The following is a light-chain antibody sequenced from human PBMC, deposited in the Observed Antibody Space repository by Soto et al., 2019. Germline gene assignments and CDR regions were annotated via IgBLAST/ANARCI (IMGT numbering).Light chain of an antibody. Sequence: ELVLTQSPGPLSLSPGERATLSCRASQSVSSNYLAWYQFKVGQAPRLLIYGASNRPTGIPDRFSGSGSGTDFTLTISRLEPEDSAVYYCQQYCGSPICTFGPGTKLDIK. CDR1: QSVSSNY. J-gene: IGKJ3*01. CDR3: QQYCGSPICT. V-gene: IGKV3-20*01. CDR2: GAS.